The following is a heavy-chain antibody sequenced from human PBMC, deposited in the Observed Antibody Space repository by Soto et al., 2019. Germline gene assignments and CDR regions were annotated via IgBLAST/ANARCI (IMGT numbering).Heavy chain of an antibody. CDR2: ISYSGST. V-gene: IGHV4-59*01. CDR3: ARGTSWQLPFDY. CDR1: SDSISSYY. D-gene: IGHD6-13*01. Sequence: SETLSLTCTVSSDSISSYYWSWIRQPPGKRLEWIGYISYSGSTDYNPSLKSRVTISGDTSKNQFSLKVSSVTAADTAVYYCARGTSWQLPFDYWGQGTLVTV. J-gene: IGHJ4*02.